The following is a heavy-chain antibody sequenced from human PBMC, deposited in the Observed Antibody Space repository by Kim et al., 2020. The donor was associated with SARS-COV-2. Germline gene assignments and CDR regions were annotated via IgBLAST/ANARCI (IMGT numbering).Heavy chain of an antibody. D-gene: IGHD2-2*01. J-gene: IGHJ5*02. CDR3: TKGYCTSTACYPKFDP. Sequence: SVKGRSTISRDDSKNTAYLQMNSLTTEDTAVYYCTKGYCTSTACYPKFDPWGQGTLVTVSS. V-gene: IGHV3-73*01.